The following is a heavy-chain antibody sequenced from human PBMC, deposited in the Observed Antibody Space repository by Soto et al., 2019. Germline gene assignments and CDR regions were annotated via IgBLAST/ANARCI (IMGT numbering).Heavy chain of an antibody. D-gene: IGHD1-1*01. J-gene: IGHJ5*02. CDR2: IHPSGST. V-gene: IGHV4-34*02. CDR3: SRGNDAYKGGRT. CDR1: DGSLSDDY. Sequence: QVQLQQWGVGLLKPSETLSLTCAVYDGSLSDDYYTWTRQSPGKGLEWIGEIHPSGSTYYNPFLKTRVTLSQDTSKKQFSLNLISVTAADTGEYYCSRGNDAYKGGRTWGQGTLVTVSS.